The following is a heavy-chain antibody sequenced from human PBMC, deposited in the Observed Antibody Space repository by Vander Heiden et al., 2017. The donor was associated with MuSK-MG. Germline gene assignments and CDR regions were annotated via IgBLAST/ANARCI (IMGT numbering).Heavy chain of an antibody. D-gene: IGHD3-16*02. J-gene: IGHJ5*02. CDR2: IYYSGST. Sequence: QLQLQESGPGLVKPSETLSLTCTVPGGSISSSSYYWGWIRQPPGKGLGWIGSIYYSGSTYYNPSLKSRVTISVDTSKNQFSLKLSSVTAADTAVYYCARHFAFGATYRWFDPWGQGTLVTVSS. V-gene: IGHV4-39*01. CDR3: ARHFAFGATYRWFDP. CDR1: GGSISSSSYY.